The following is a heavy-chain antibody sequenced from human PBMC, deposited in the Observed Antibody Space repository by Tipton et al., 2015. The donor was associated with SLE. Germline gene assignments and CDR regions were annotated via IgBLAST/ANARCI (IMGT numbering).Heavy chain of an antibody. CDR2: IYYSGST. D-gene: IGHD3-16*01. Sequence: TLSLTCTVSGGSISSGGYYWSWIRQHPGKGLEWIGYIYYSGSTYYNPSLKSRVTISVDTSKNQFSLKLSSVTAADTAVYYCARDALSDYYGMDVWGQGTTVTVSS. V-gene: IGHV4-31*03. CDR1: GGSISSGGYY. CDR3: ARDALSDYYGMDV. J-gene: IGHJ6*02.